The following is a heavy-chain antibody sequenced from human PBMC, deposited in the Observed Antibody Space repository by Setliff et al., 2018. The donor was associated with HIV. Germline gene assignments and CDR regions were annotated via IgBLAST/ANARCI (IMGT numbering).Heavy chain of an antibody. D-gene: IGHD3-10*01. V-gene: IGHV4-4*09. CDR2: IFSSGST. CDR1: GGSMSPYY. CDR3: ARSLDYSGSGSYYVGWFDL. Sequence: SETLSLTCTVSGGSMSPYYWSWIRQPQGKGLEWIGYIFSSGSTNYNPSLKSRVTISVDTSKNQFSLNLSSVTAADTAVYYCARSLDYSGSGSYYVGWFDLWGQGIPVTVSS. J-gene: IGHJ5*02.